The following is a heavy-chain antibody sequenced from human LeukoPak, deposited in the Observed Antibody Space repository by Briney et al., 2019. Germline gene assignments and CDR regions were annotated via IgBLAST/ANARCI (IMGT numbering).Heavy chain of an antibody. J-gene: IGHJ3*02. V-gene: IGHV3-74*01. CDR1: GFTFSNYW. CDR2: INMDGRSI. D-gene: IGHD1-26*01. Sequence: GGSLRLSCAASGFTFSNYWMHWVRQAPGKGRGRVSRINMDGRSIIYADSVKGRFTISRDNAKNTLYLQMNSLRVEDTAVYYCARGGSPPEALGDALDIWGQGTMVTVSS. CDR3: ARGGSPPEALGDALDI.